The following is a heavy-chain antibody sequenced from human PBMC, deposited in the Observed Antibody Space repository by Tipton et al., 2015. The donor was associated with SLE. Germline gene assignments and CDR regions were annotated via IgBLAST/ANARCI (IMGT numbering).Heavy chain of an antibody. Sequence: GLVKPSQTLSLTCAISGDSVSSSSAAWNWIRQSPSRGLEWLGRTYYRSKWYNDYAVSVKSRITINPDTSKNQFSLQLNSVTPEDTAVYYCARGTLGAAAGTDAFDIWGQGTMVTVSS. CDR2: TYYRSKWYN. CDR1: GDSVSSSSAA. D-gene: IGHD6-13*01. V-gene: IGHV6-1*01. CDR3: ARGTLGAAAGTDAFDI. J-gene: IGHJ3*02.